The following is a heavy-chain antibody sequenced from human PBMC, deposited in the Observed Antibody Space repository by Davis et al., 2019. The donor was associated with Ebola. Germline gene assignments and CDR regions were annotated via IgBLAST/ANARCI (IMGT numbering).Heavy chain of an antibody. CDR2: IYSGGST. D-gene: IGHD2-2*02. CDR3: ARNAEYQLLYGAYYYYYMDV. Sequence: PGGSLRPSCPPFAFSVPMNYMSWVRQSPWKGLEWVSVIYSGGSTYYADSVKGRFTISRDNSKNTLYLQMNSLRAEDTAVYYCARNAEYQLLYGAYYYYYMDVWGKGTTVTVSS. J-gene: IGHJ6*03. CDR1: AFSVPMNY. V-gene: IGHV3-53*01.